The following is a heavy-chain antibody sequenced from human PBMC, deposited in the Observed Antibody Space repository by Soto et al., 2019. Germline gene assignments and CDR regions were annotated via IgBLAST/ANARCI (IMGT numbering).Heavy chain of an antibody. J-gene: IGHJ5*02. Sequence: QVQLVQSGAEVKKPGASVKVSCKASGYTFTDYFIHWVRQAPGQGFEWMGWINPKSRGTNYAQKFQGRVTMTRDTSNSTAYVELRGLRSDDTAVYYCARVTLKAGNWFDPWGQGTLVTVSS. CDR1: GYTFTDYF. CDR2: INPKSRGT. CDR3: ARVTLKAGNWFDP. V-gene: IGHV1-2*02.